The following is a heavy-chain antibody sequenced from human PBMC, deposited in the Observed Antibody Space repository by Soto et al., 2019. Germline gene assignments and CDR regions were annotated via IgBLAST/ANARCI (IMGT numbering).Heavy chain of an antibody. CDR2: IIPIFGTA. D-gene: IGHD4-17*01. V-gene: IGHV1-69*12. J-gene: IGHJ4*02. CDR3: ARDRDYGGNSDFGY. CDR1: GGTFSSYA. Sequence: QVQLVQSGAEVKKPGSSVKVSCKASGGTFSSYAISWVRQAPGQGLEWMGGIIPIFGTANYAQKFQGRVTXSAXEXKSTAYMELSSLRSEDTAVYYCARDRDYGGNSDFGYWGQGTLVTVSS.